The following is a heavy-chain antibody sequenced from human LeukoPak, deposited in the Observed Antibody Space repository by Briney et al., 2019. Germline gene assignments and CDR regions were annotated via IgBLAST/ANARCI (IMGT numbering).Heavy chain of an antibody. Sequence: SETLSLTCTVSGGSMSRYYWSWIRQPPGKGLEWIGYMYYSGSTKYNPSLKSRVTISVDTSKNQFSLKLSSVTAADTAVYYCARSSTGAYFDYWGQGTLLTVSS. J-gene: IGHJ4*02. CDR2: MYYSGST. D-gene: IGHD3-3*02. CDR1: GGSMSRYY. CDR3: ARSSTGAYFDY. V-gene: IGHV4-59*01.